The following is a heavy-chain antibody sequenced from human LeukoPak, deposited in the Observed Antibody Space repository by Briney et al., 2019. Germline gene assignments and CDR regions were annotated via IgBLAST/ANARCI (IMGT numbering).Heavy chain of an antibody. CDR2: ISSSSSYI. CDR3: ARERYSRADFDY. D-gene: IGHD1-1*01. CDR1: GFTFSIYT. J-gene: IGHJ4*02. V-gene: IGHV3-21*01. Sequence: PGGSLRLSCAASGFTFSIYTMNWVRQAPGKGLEWVSSISSSSSYIYYADSVKGRFTISRDNAKNSLYLQMNSLRAEDTAVYYCARERYSRADFDYWGQGTLVTVSS.